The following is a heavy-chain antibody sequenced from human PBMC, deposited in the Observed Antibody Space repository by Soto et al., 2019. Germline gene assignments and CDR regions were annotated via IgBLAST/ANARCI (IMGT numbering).Heavy chain of an antibody. V-gene: IGHV3-30*03. CDR3: AIGYSGYGGMDV. Sequence: PGGSLRLSCAASGFTFSSYAMSWVRQAPGKGLEWVAAISYDGSNKYYADSVKGRFTISRDNSKNTLYLQMNSLRAEDTAVYYCAIGYSGYGGMDVWGQGTTVTVSS. J-gene: IGHJ6*02. CDR2: ISYDGSNK. D-gene: IGHD5-12*01. CDR1: GFTFSSYA.